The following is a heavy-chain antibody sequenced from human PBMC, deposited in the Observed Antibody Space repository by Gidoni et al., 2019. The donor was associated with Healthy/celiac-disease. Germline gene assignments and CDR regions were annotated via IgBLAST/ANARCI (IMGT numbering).Heavy chain of an antibody. CDR3: ARDPMSYYDSSGYHQGDYFDY. D-gene: IGHD3-22*01. Sequence: QVQLVESGGGVVQPGRSLRLSCAASGFTFSSYAMHWVRQAPGKGLEWVAVISYDGSNKYYADSVKGRFTISRDNSKNTLYLQMNSLRAEDTAVYYCARDPMSYYDSSGYHQGDYFDYWGQGTLVTVSS. V-gene: IGHV3-30-3*01. CDR1: GFTFSSYA. CDR2: ISYDGSNK. J-gene: IGHJ4*02.